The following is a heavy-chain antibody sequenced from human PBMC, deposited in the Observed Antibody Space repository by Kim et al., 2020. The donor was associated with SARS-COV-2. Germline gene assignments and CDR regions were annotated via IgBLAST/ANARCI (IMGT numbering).Heavy chain of an antibody. Sequence: GGSLRLSCAASGYTFYTYFMDHAMSCVRQAPGKGLECVSIISGTDNVTYYADSVKGRFTISRDSSQKTLYLQMNSLRAEDTAVYYCATKFDFWNGHSPFRDHDYYMDVWGKGTAVTVAS. D-gene: IGHD3-3*01. V-gene: IGHV3-23*01. CDR3: ATKFDFWNGHSPFRDHDYYMDV. CDR2: ISGTDNVT. J-gene: IGHJ6*03. CDR1: GYTFYTYFMDHA.